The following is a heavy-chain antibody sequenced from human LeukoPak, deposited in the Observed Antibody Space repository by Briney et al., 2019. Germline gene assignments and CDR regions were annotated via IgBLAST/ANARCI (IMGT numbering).Heavy chain of an antibody. Sequence: PSETLSLTCTVSGGSISSSRYYWGWIRQPPGKGLEWIGSIYYSGSTYYNPSLKSRVTISVDTSKNQFSLKLSSVTAADTAVYYCARSAGWFGELLYLNWFDPWGQGTLVTVSS. CDR1: GGSISSSRYY. CDR3: ARSAGWFGELLYLNWFDP. D-gene: IGHD3-10*01. CDR2: IYYSGST. J-gene: IGHJ5*02. V-gene: IGHV4-39*01.